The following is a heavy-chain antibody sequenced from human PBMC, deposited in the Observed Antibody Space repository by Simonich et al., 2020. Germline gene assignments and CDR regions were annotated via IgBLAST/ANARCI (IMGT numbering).Heavy chain of an antibody. CDR3: ARGGLYFDY. CDR2: IYYSGST. V-gene: IGHV4-59*01. J-gene: IGHJ4*02. CDR1: GGSISSYY. D-gene: IGHD2-15*01. Sequence: QVQLQESGPGLVKPSETLSLTCTVSGGSISSYYWSWIRHPPGKGLEWIGYIYYSGSTNYNPSLKSRVTISVDTSKNQFSLKLSSVTAADTAVYYCARGGLYFDYWGQGTLVTVSS.